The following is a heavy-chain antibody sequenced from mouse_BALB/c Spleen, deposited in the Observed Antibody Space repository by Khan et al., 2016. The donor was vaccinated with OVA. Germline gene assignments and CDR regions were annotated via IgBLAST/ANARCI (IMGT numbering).Heavy chain of an antibody. J-gene: IGHJ4*01. D-gene: IGHD2-14*01. CDR1: GYTFTTAG. CDR2: INTHSGVP. Sequence: LVESGPELKKPGETVRISCKASGYTFTTAGIQWVQKMPGKGLKWIGWINTHSGVPRYAEDFKGRFAFSLEISVNTAYLQITNLKNEDTATYFCARVGAAYYRNDGGAMEYWGQGTLVTVSS. V-gene: IGHV9-4*02. CDR3: ARVGAAYYRNDGGAMEY.